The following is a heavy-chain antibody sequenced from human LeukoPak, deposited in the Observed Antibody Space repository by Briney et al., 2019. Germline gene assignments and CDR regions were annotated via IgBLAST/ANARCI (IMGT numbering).Heavy chain of an antibody. CDR2: ISGSGGST. D-gene: IGHD6-13*01. Sequence: QPGGSLRLSCAASGFTFSSYAMSWVRQAPGKGLAWVSAISGSGGSTYYAASVKGRFTISRDNSKNTLYLQMNSLRAEDKAVYYCAKVGREDSSWYIYYYGMDVWGQGTTVTVSS. V-gene: IGHV3-23*01. CDR3: AKVGREDSSWYIYYYGMDV. J-gene: IGHJ6*02. CDR1: GFTFSSYA.